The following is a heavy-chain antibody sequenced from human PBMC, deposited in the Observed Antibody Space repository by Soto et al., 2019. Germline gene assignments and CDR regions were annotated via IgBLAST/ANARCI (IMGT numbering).Heavy chain of an antibody. CDR2: SSATGAGT. Sequence: PGGSLRLSCAASGFTFSSYGMTWVRQAPGKGLEWVSFSSATGAGTYYADSVKGRFTISRDNSKNTLYLQMTSLRADDTAVYYCAKDRRAGGNYGFYSDFWARGALVTVS. D-gene: IGHD1-7*01. J-gene: IGHJ4*02. CDR1: GFTFSSYG. V-gene: IGHV3-23*01. CDR3: AKDRRAGGNYGFYSDF.